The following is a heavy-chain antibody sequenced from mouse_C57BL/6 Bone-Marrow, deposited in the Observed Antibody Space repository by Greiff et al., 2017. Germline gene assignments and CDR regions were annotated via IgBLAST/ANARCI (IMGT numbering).Heavy chain of an antibody. D-gene: IGHD2-1*01. V-gene: IGHV1-52*01. J-gene: IGHJ1*03. CDR3: ARSIYGNFSSYWYFDV. CDR1: GYTFTSYW. CDR2: IDPSDSET. Sequence: QVQLQQPGAELVRPGSSVKLSCKASGYTFTSYWMHWVKQRPIQGLEWIGNIDPSDSETHYNQKFKDKATLTVDKSSSTAYMQLSSLTSEDSAVFFCARSIYGNFSSYWYFDVWGTGTTVTVSS.